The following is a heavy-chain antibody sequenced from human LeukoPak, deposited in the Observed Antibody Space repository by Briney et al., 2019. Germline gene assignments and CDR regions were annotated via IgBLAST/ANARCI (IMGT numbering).Heavy chain of an antibody. CDR2: ISYDGSNK. D-gene: IGHD3-22*01. Sequence: PGGSLRLSCAASGFTFSSYAMRWVREAPGEGLGRGAVISYDGSNKYYADSVKGRFTISRDNSKNTLYLQMNSLRAEDTAVYYCARDHHYYGSSGYPRGHPPSMYYFDYWGQGTLVTVSS. V-gene: IGHV3-30-3*01. J-gene: IGHJ4*02. CDR1: GFTFSSYA. CDR3: ARDHHYYGSSGYPRGHPPSMYYFDY.